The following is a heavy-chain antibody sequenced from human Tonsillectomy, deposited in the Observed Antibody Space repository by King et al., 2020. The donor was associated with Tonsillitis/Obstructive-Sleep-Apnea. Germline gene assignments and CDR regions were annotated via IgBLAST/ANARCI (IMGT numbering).Heavy chain of an antibody. CDR3: ARGYYYYYMDV. V-gene: IGHV4-59*01. CDR2: IYYTGST. CDR1: GGSLSTYY. J-gene: IGHJ6*03. Sequence: QLQESGPGLVKPSETLSLTCTVSGGSLSTYYWSWIRQPPGKGLEWIGYIYYTGSTNYNPSLKSRVTISVDTSKNQFSLKLSSVTAADTAVYYCARGYYYYYMDVWVKGTTVTVSS.